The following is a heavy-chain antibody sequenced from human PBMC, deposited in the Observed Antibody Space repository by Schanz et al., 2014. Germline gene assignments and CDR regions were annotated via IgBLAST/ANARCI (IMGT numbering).Heavy chain of an antibody. V-gene: IGHV3-23*01. CDR3: ARVPEPGWFDP. J-gene: IGHJ5*02. D-gene: IGHD1-26*01. Sequence: EVQLLESGGGLVQPGGSLRLSCEASGFSFGNYGMSWVRQAPGKGLEWVSGFDAHDGRAYYADSAKGRFTISRDNAKNSLYLLMNSLRAEDTAVCYCARVPEPGWFDPWGQGTLVTASS. CDR1: GFSFGNYG. CDR2: FDAHDGRA.